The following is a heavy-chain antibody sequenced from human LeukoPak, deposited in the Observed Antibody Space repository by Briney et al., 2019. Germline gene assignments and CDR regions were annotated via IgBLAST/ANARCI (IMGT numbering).Heavy chain of an antibody. CDR2: ISAYNGNT. CDR3: ALTTYDSSGYYYHYFDY. V-gene: IGHV1-18*01. J-gene: IGHJ4*02. D-gene: IGHD3-22*01. Sequence: ASVKVSCKASGYTFTSYGISWVRQAPGQGLEWMGWISAYNGNTNYAQKLQGRVTMTTDTSTSTAYMELRSLRSDDTAVYYCALTTYDSSGYYYHYFDYWGQGTLVTVSS. CDR1: GYTFTSYG.